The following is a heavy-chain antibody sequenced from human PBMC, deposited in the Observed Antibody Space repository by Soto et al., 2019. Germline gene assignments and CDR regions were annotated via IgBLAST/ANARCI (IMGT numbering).Heavy chain of an antibody. CDR3: AKAGYYYGSGSYYPDYGMDV. J-gene: IGHJ6*02. CDR1: GFTFSSYG. V-gene: IGHV3-30*18. D-gene: IGHD3-10*01. CDR2: ISYDGSNK. Sequence: PGGSLRLSCAASGFTFSSYGMHWVRQAPGKGLEWVAVISYDGSNKYYADSAKGRFTISRDNSKNTLYLQMNSLRAEDTAVYYCAKAGYYYGSGSYYPDYGMDVWGQGTTVTVSS.